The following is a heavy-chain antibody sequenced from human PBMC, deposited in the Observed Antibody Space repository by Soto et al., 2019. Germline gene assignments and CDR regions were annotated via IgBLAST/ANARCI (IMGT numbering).Heavy chain of an antibody. CDR1: GFTFSSYA. CDR3: ARGAAAPDTSFEY. J-gene: IGHJ4*02. V-gene: IGHV3-30-3*01. CDR2: ISYDGSNK. Sequence: GGSLRLSCAASGFTFSSYAMHWVRQAPGKGLEWVAVISYDGSNKYYADSVKGRFTISRDNSKNTLYLQMNSLRAEDTAVYYCARGAAAPDTSFEYWGQGTLVTVSS. D-gene: IGHD6-13*01.